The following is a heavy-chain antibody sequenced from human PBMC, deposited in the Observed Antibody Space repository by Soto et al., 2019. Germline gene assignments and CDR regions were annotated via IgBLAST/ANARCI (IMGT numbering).Heavy chain of an antibody. CDR1: GGSVNGYY. D-gene: IGHD3-3*01. J-gene: IGHJ5*02. Sequence: SETLSLTCAVYGGSVNGYYWNWIRQPPGKGLEWIGKINHTGGTHYNPSLKSRVTMSVDTSKNQFSLRLSSVTAADTAIYYCATRITVFGLLIPPFDPWGQGTQVTSPQ. V-gene: IGHV4-34*01. CDR3: ATRITVFGLLIPPFDP. CDR2: INHTGGT.